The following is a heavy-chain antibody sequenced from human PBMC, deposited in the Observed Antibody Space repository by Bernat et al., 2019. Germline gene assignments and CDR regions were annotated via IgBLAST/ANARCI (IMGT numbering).Heavy chain of an antibody. D-gene: IGHD3-16*02. Sequence: QVQLVQSGAEVKKPGPSVKVSCKVSGYTFTSYGISWVRQAPEQGLEWMGWISVYKGNTNYAQKLQARVTMTTDTSTSTAYMELRSLRSDETAGYYCARDHGGYIWGSYRWDHWGQGTLVTVSS. V-gene: IGHV1-18*01. CDR3: ARDHGGYIWGSYRWDH. J-gene: IGHJ4*02. CDR1: GYTFTSYG. CDR2: ISVYKGNT.